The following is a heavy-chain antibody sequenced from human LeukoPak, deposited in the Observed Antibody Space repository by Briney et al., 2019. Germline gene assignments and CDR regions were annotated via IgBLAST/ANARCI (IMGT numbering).Heavy chain of an antibody. Sequence: GGSLRLSCSAAGFTFKSYPMHWVRQAPGNGLEYVSAITSNGGSTYHADSVKGRFTISRDNSKNTLYLQMSSLRTEDTAVYYCVRSPLAGWYLDYWGQGTLVTVSS. CDR2: ITSNGGST. D-gene: IGHD6-19*01. V-gene: IGHV3-64D*09. J-gene: IGHJ4*02. CDR3: VRSPLAGWYLDY. CDR1: GFTFKSYP.